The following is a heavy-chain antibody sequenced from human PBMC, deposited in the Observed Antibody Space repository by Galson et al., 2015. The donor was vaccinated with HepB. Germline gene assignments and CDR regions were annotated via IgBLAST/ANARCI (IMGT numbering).Heavy chain of an antibody. CDR1: GYTFTSYG. CDR3: ARDSTGAARPRADP. V-gene: IGHV1-18*01. D-gene: IGHD6-6*01. Sequence: SVKVSCKASGYTFTSYGISWVRQAPGQGLEWMGWISAYNGNTTYAQKLQGRVTMTTDPSTSTAYMELRSLRSDDTAVYYCARDSTGAARPRADPWGQGTLVTVSS. CDR2: ISAYNGNT. J-gene: IGHJ5*02.